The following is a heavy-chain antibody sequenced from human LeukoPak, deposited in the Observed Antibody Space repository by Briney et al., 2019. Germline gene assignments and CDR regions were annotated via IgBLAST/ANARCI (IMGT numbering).Heavy chain of an antibody. Sequence: SETLSLTCTVSGGSISSYYWSWIRQPPGKGLEWIGYIYYSGSTNYNPSLKSRVTISVDTSKNQFSLKLSSVTAADTAVYYCARVAQGYCSSTSCPYYGMDVWGQGTTVTVSS. J-gene: IGHJ6*02. CDR1: GGSISSYY. CDR2: IYYSGST. V-gene: IGHV4-59*01. D-gene: IGHD2-2*01. CDR3: ARVAQGYCSSTSCPYYGMDV.